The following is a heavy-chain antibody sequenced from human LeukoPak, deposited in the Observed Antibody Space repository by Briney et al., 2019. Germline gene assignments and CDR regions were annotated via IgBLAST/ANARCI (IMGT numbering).Heavy chain of an antibody. J-gene: IGHJ4*02. CDR1: GFSFSTYG. CDR2: ISYDGNNK. D-gene: IGHD6-19*01. CDR3: GGGWYFFDY. V-gene: IGHV3-30*03. Sequence: GGSLRLSCAASGFSFSTYGMHWVRQAPGKGLEWVAAISYDGNNKYYADSVKGRFSISRDNSKSTLYLQMNSLRAEDTAVYYCGGGWYFFDYWGQGTLVTVSS.